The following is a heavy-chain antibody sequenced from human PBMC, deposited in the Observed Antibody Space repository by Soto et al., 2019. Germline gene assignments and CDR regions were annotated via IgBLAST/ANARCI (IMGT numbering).Heavy chain of an antibody. D-gene: IGHD6-13*01. J-gene: IGHJ5*02. CDR1: AGLSSRCC. Sequence: SETWSVSCGGYAGLSSRCCWSWIRQPPGKGLEWIGEINYSGSTNYNPSLKSRVTISVDTSKNQFSLKLSSVTAADTAVYYCARGQKQQLAPSAARFPPSGQGPPLTVS. CDR2: INYSGST. V-gene: IGHV4-34*01. CDR3: ARGQKQQLAPSAARFPP.